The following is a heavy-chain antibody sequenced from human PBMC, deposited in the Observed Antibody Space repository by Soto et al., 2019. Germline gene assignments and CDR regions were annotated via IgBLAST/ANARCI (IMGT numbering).Heavy chain of an antibody. CDR2: IYPGDSDT. CDR1: GFNFSTYW. J-gene: IGHJ6*02. Sequence: GESLKISGKGSGFNFSTYWIGWVRQMPGKGLEWMGIIYPGDSDTRYTPSFQGQVAISADKSISTAYLQWSSLKASDTAMYYCARQDSYYYYYGLDVWGQGTTVTVSS. V-gene: IGHV5-51*01. CDR3: ARQDSYYYYYGLDV.